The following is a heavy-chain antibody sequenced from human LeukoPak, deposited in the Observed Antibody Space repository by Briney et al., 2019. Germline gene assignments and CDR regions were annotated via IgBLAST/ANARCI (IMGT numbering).Heavy chain of an antibody. V-gene: IGHV3-7*01. CDR1: GFTFSSYW. D-gene: IGHD2-15*01. CDR2: IKQDGSEK. Sequence: GGSLRLSCAASGFTFSSYWMSWVRQAPGKGLEWVANIKQDGSEKYYVDSVKGRFTISRDNAKNSLYLQMNSLRAEGTAVYYCARSPSRHCSGGSCYHDAFDIWGQGTMVTVSS. CDR3: ARSPSRHCSGGSCYHDAFDI. J-gene: IGHJ3*02.